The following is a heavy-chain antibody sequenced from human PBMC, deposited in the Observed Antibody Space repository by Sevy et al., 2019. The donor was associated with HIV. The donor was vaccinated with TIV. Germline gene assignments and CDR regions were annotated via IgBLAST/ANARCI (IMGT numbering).Heavy chain of an antibody. D-gene: IGHD6-13*01. CDR1: GFTFSSYW. CDR3: ASGKGYTGSYYYYGMDV. CDR2: IKQDGSEK. J-gene: IGHJ6*02. Sequence: GGSLRLSCAASGFTFSSYWMSWVRQAPGKGLEWVANIKQDGSEKYYVHSVKGRFTISRDNAKNSLYLQMNSLRAEDTAVYYCASGKGYTGSYYYYGMDVWGQGTTVTVSS. V-gene: IGHV3-7*01.